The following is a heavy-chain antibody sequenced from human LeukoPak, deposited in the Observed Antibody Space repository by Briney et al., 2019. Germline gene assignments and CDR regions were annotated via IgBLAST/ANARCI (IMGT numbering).Heavy chain of an antibody. J-gene: IGHJ1*01. CDR1: GYSFNRYW. Sequence: GESLNISCKASGYSFNRYWIAWMRQIPGKGLEWMGIIYPGDSDIRYSPSLQGQVIISVDKSVNITYLQWTSLKASDTAIYYCVRQKGHWGQGTLVTVSS. CDR2: IYPGDSDI. V-gene: IGHV5-51*01. CDR3: VRQKGH.